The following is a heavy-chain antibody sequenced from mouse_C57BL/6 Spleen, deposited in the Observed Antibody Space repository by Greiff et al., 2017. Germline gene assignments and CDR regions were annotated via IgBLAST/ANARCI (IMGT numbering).Heavy chain of an antibody. J-gene: IGHJ2*01. CDR3: ARSLYYGSPNFDY. Sequence: VQLQQPGAELVMPGASVKLSCKASGYTFTSYWMHWVKQRPGQGLEWIGEIDPSDSYTNYNQKCKGKSTLTVDKSSSTAYMQLSSLTSEDSAVSYCARSLYYGSPNFDYWGQGTTLTVSS. V-gene: IGHV1-69*01. CDR2: IDPSDSYT. D-gene: IGHD1-1*01. CDR1: GYTFTSYW.